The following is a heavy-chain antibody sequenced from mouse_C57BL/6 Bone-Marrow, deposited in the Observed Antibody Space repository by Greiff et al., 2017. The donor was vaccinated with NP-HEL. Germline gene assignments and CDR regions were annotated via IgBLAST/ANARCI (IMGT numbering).Heavy chain of an antibody. D-gene: IGHD1-1*01. CDR3: ARSRLLRDFDY. Sequence: QVQLQQSRAELARPGASVKLSCKASGYTFTSYGISWVKQRTGQGLEWIGEIYPRSGNTYYNEKFKGKATLTADKSSSTAYMELRSLTSEDSAVYFCARSRLLRDFDYWGQGTTLTVSS. V-gene: IGHV1-81*01. CDR2: IYPRSGNT. CDR1: GYTFTSYG. J-gene: IGHJ2*01.